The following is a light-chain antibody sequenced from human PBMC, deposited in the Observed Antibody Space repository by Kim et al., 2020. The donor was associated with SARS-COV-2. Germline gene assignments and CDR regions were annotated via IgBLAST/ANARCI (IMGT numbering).Light chain of an antibody. CDR1: SIRSYY. J-gene: IGLJ2*01. V-gene: IGLV3-19*01. CDR2: GKN. CDR3: NSRDSNDNVV. Sequence: SSELTQDTAVSVALGQTVRITCQGDSIRSYYATWYQQKPGQAPILVIYGKNNRPSGIPDRFSGSSSGNTASLTITGTQAGDEADYYCNSRDSNDNVVFGG.